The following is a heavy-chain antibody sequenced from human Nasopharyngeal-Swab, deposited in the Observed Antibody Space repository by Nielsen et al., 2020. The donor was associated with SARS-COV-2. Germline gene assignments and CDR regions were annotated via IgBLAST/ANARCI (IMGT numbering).Heavy chain of an antibody. Sequence: GESLKISCAASGFTFSSYSMNWVRQAPGKGLEWVSSISSSRSYIYYADSVKGRFTISRDNAKNSLYLQMNSLRAKDTAVYYCARASEITIFGVVQHWDYWGQGTLVTVSS. CDR1: GFTFSSYS. J-gene: IGHJ4*02. CDR2: ISSSRSYI. V-gene: IGHV3-21*01. CDR3: ARASEITIFGVVQHWDY. D-gene: IGHD3-3*01.